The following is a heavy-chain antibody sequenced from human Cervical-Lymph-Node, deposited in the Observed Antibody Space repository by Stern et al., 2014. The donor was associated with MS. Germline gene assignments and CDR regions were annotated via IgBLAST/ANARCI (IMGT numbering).Heavy chain of an antibody. CDR3: AWHYSDY. CDR2: IKTTSEGGTT. Sequence: EVQLVESGGYLVRPGGSLRLSCAASGFTFSDAYMSWVRQAPGKGLDWIARIKTTSEGGTTDYAAPVKGRFTISRDDSKNTVYLQMNSLETEDTAIYYCAWHYSDYWGQGTLVTVSS. D-gene: IGHD5-24*01. J-gene: IGHJ4*02. CDR1: GFTFSDAY. V-gene: IGHV3-15*01.